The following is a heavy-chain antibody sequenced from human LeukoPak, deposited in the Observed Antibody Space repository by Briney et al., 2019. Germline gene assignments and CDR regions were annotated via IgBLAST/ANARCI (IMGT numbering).Heavy chain of an antibody. CDR3: ARSPVDTAMESYYFDY. Sequence: PGGSLRLSCAASGFTFSNAWMSWVRQAPGKGLEWVGRIKSKTDGGTTDYAAPVKGRFTISRDNSKNTLYLQMNSLRAEDTAVYYCARSPVDTAMESYYFDYWGQGTLVTVSS. J-gene: IGHJ4*02. CDR2: IKSKTDGGTT. CDR1: GFTFSNAW. D-gene: IGHD5-18*01. V-gene: IGHV3-15*01.